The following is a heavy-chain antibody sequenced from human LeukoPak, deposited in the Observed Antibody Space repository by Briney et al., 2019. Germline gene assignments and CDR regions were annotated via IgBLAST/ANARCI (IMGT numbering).Heavy chain of an antibody. V-gene: IGHV1-69*04. CDR3: ARDRDYDFWSGRDPNWFDP. CDR2: IIPILGIA. J-gene: IGHJ5*02. Sequence: SVKVSCKASGGTFSSYTISRVRQAPGQGLEWMGRIIPILGIANYAQKFQGRVTITADKSTSTAYMELSSLRSEDTAVYYCARDRDYDFWSGRDPNWFDPWGQGTLVTVSS. D-gene: IGHD3-3*01. CDR1: GGTFSSYT.